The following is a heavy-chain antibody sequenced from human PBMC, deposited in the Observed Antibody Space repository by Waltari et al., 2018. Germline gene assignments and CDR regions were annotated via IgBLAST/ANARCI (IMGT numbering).Heavy chain of an antibody. CDR2: ISGSGGST. D-gene: IGHD2-15*01. V-gene: IGHV3-23*04. Sequence: EVQLVESGGGLVQPGGSLRLSCAASXFTXSSYAMSWVRQAPGKGLEWVSAISGSGGSTYYADSVKGRFTISRDNSKNTLYLQMNSLXAEDTAVYXCAKTVVVXVTGGYFDYWGQGTLVXXSS. J-gene: IGHJ4*02. CDR3: AKTVVVXVTGGYFDY. CDR1: XFTXSSYA.